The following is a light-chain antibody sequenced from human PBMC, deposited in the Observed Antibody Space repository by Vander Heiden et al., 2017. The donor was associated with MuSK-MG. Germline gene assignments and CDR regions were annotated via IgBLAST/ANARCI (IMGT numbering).Light chain of an antibody. J-gene: IGKJ2*01. Sequence: DVVMTQSPLSLPVTLGQPASISCRSSQSLVYSDGNTYLNWFQQRPGQPPRRLIYKVSNRDSGVPDRFSGSGSGTDFTLKSSRVEAEDVGVYYCMQGTQSYTFGQGTKLEIK. V-gene: IGKV2-30*01. CDR1: QSLVYSDGNTY. CDR3: MQGTQSYT. CDR2: KVS.